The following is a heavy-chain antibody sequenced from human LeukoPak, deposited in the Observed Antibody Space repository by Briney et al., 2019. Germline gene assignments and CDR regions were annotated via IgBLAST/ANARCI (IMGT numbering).Heavy chain of an antibody. CDR2: INHSGST. V-gene: IGHV4-38-2*02. CDR3: ARVYSGYDGGWYFDL. Sequence: SETLSLTCTVSGYSISSGYYWGWIRQPPGKGLEWIGEINHSGSTNYNPSLKSRVTISVDTSKNQFSLKLSSVTAADTAVYYCARVYSGYDGGWYFDLWGRGTLVTVSS. D-gene: IGHD5-12*01. J-gene: IGHJ2*01. CDR1: GYSISSGYY.